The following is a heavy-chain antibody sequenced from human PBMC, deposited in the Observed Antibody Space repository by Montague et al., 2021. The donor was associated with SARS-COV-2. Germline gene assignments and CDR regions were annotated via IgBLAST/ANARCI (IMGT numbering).Heavy chain of an antibody. CDR3: ARLWDTVYYYYGMDV. D-gene: IGHD1-26*01. CDR2: IHYSGST. Sequence: SETLSLTCAVSGGSISSSSYYWGWIRQPPGKGLEWIGSIHYSGSTYYNPSLKSRVSISVDTSKNQFSLKLSSVTAADTAVYYCARLWDTVYYYYGMDVWDQGTTVTVSS. CDR1: GGSISSSSYY. J-gene: IGHJ6*02. V-gene: IGHV4-39*01.